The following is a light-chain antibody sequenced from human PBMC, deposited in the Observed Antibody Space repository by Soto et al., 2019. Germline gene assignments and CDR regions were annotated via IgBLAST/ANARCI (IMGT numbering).Light chain of an antibody. CDR3: QQSNNWPPLT. Sequence: EIVVTQSPATLSVSPGETATLSCRASQSVAGNLAWYQQKPGQPPRLLIYGVSTRATGVPARFSGSGSETDFSLTISSLQIEDFALYYCQQSNNWPPLTFGGGTKVDI. V-gene: IGKV3-15*01. J-gene: IGKJ4*01. CDR1: QSVAGN. CDR2: GVS.